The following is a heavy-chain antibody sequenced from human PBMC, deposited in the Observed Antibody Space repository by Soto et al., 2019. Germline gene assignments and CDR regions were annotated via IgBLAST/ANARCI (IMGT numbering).Heavy chain of an antibody. V-gene: IGHV3-15*01. Sequence: EVQLVESGGGLVKPGGSFRLSCAASGFTFSNAWMSWVRQAPGKGLEWVGRIKSKTDGGTTDYAAPVKGRFTISRDDSKNTLYLQMNSLKTEDTAVYYCTTDIYCSSTSCFGAFDIWGQGTMVTVSS. CDR3: TTDIYCSSTSCFGAFDI. CDR1: GFTFSNAW. J-gene: IGHJ3*02. D-gene: IGHD2-2*01. CDR2: IKSKTDGGTT.